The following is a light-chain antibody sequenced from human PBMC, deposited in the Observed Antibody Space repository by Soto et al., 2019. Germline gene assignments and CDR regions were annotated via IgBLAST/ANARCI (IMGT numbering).Light chain of an antibody. CDR3: SSYTSSSTAV. CDR1: SSDVGGYNY. J-gene: IGLJ7*01. CDR2: DVS. V-gene: IGLV2-14*01. Sequence: QSALTQPASVSGSPGQSITISCTGTSSDVGGYNYVSWYQQHPGKAPKLMTYDVSNRPSGVSNRFSGSKSGNTASLTISGLQAEDEADHYCSSYTSSSTAVFGGGTQLTVL.